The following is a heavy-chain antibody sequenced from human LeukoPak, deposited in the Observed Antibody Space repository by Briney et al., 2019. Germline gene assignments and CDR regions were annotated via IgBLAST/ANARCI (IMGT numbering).Heavy chain of an antibody. CDR2: VSGSGGST. Sequence: GGSLRLSCAASGFTFSSYDMSWVRQAPGKGLEWVSAVSGSGGSTYYADSVKGRFTISRDNSKSTLFLQMNSLRAEDTAVYYCTKDSHSGTYFDSWGRGTLVTVSS. CDR1: GFTFSSYD. D-gene: IGHD1-26*01. CDR3: TKDSHSGTYFDS. J-gene: IGHJ4*02. V-gene: IGHV3-23*01.